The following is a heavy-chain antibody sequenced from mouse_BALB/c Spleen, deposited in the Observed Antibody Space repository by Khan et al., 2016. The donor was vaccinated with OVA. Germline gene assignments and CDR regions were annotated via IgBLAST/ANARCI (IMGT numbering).Heavy chain of an antibody. J-gene: IGHJ3*01. Sequence: QVQLKQSGAELVKPGASVKLSCKTSGYTFTSYWIQWVKQRPGQGLGWIGQIFPGTGTTYYNENFKGKATLTVDTSSSTAYMQLSSLTSGDSAVYFCARGYFGNYEFVYWGQGTLVTVSP. CDR2: IFPGTGTT. CDR1: GYTFTSYW. V-gene: IGHV1S132*01. D-gene: IGHD2-1*01. CDR3: ARGYFGNYEFVY.